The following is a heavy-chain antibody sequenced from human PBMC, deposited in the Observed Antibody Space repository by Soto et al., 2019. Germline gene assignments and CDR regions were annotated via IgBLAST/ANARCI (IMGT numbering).Heavy chain of an antibody. CDR2: ISSSSSYI. J-gene: IGHJ4*02. CDR3: AKALGELSPESFDY. V-gene: IGHV3-21*04. D-gene: IGHD3-16*02. CDR1: GFTFSSYS. Sequence: TGGSLRLSCAASGFTFSSYSMNWVRQAPGKGLEWVSSISSSSSYIYYADSVKGRFTISRDNFKNTLHLQMNSLRAEDTAVYYCAKALGELSPESFDYWGQGILVTVSS.